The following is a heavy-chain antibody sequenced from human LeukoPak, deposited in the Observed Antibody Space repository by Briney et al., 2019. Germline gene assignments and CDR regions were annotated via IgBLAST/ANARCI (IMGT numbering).Heavy chain of an antibody. CDR1: GGTFSSYA. D-gene: IGHD4-17*01. V-gene: IGHV1-69*13. Sequence: ASVKVSCTASGGTFSSYAISWVRQAPGQGLEWMGGIIPIFGTANYAQKFQGRVTITADESTSTAYMELSSLRSEDTAVYYCAREKSYGDYRSNAFDIWGQGTMVTVSS. CDR3: AREKSYGDYRSNAFDI. J-gene: IGHJ3*02. CDR2: IIPIFGTA.